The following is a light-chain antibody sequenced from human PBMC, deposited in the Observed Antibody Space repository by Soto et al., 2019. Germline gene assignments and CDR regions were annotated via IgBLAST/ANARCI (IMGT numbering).Light chain of an antibody. Sequence: QSVLTQPPSASGTRGQRVTISCSGSSSNVGGNPVNWYQHVPTTAPKLLIYTNTQRPSGVPDRFSGSKSGTSASLAISGLQSEDEADYYCASWDDSLNGPVFGTGTKVT. J-gene: IGLJ1*01. CDR1: SSNVGGNP. CDR2: TNT. V-gene: IGLV1-44*01. CDR3: ASWDDSLNGPV.